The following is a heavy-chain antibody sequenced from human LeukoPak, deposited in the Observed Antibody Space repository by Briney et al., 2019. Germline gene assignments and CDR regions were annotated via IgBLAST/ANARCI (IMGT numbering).Heavy chain of an antibody. J-gene: IGHJ4*02. CDR2: INANSGGT. CDR1: GYTFTGYY. V-gene: IGHV1-2*02. Sequence: ASVKVSCKASGYTFTGYYIHWVRQAPGQGLEWMGWINANSGGTKYAQKFQGRVTMTRDTSISTADMELSRLGSDDTAVYYCARENSDWAFDYWGQETLVSVSS. D-gene: IGHD6-19*01. CDR3: ARENSDWAFDY.